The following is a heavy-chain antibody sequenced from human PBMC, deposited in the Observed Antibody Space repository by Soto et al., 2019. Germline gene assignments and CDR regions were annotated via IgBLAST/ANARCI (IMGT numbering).Heavy chain of an antibody. CDR3: ARARDGYNYVSPIVY. V-gene: IGHV3-30-3*01. D-gene: IGHD5-12*01. J-gene: IGHJ4*02. Sequence: VGSLRLSCAASGFTFSSYAMHWVRQAPGKGLEWVAVISYDGSNKYYADSVKGRFTISRDNSKNTLYLQMNSLRAEDTAVYYCARARDGYNYVSPIVYWGQGTLVTSPQ. CDR2: ISYDGSNK. CDR1: GFTFSSYA.